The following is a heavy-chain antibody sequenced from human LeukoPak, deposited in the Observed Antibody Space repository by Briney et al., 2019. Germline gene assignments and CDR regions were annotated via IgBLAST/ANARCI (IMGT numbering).Heavy chain of an antibody. D-gene: IGHD3-22*01. CDR3: ARDYDSSGYYYVGPSFDY. CDR2: ISSSSDYI. Sequence: GGSLRLSCAASGFTFNNYIMNWVRQAPGKGLEWVSSISSSSDYIYYADSVKGRFTISRDNAKNSLYLQMNSLRAEDMAVYYCARDYDSSGYYYVGPSFDYWGQGTLVTVSS. V-gene: IGHV3-21*01. CDR1: GFTFNNYI. J-gene: IGHJ4*02.